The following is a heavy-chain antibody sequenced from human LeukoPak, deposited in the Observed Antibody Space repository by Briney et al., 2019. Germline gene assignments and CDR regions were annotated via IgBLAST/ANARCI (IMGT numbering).Heavy chain of an antibody. CDR3: ARRWFGGQRFDP. CDR1: GFTFGRYW. D-gene: IGHD3-10*01. J-gene: IGHJ5*02. V-gene: IGHV3-74*01. Sequence: GGSLRLSCAASGFTFGRYWMHWVRQAPGKGLVWVSCINSDGSSTSYADSVKGRFTISRDNAKNTLYLQMNSLRAEDTAVYYCARRWFGGQRFDPWGQGTLVTVSS. CDR2: INSDGSST.